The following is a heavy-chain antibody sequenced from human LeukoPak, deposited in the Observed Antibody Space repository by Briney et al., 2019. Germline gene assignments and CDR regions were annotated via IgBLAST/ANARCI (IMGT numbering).Heavy chain of an antibody. CDR1: VGSISSSSYY. Sequence: TSETLSLTCTVSVGSISSSSYYCGWIRQPPGKGLGWDGSIYYSGSTYYNPSLKSRVTISVDTSKNPFSLKLSPVTAADTAVYYCARLEQQLVPDYWGQGTLVTVSS. V-gene: IGHV4-39*01. CDR2: IYYSGST. D-gene: IGHD6-13*01. CDR3: ARLEQQLVPDY. J-gene: IGHJ4*02.